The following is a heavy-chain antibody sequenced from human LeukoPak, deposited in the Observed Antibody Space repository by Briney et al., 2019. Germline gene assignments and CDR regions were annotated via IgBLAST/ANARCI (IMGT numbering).Heavy chain of an antibody. J-gene: IGHJ4*02. CDR1: GGSISSGGYY. CDR2: IYYSGST. CDR3: ARVARNYYGSGSDTFDY. V-gene: IGHV4-31*03. D-gene: IGHD3-10*01. Sequence: SQTLSLTCTVSGGSISSGGYYWSWIRQHPGKGLEWIGYIYYSGSTYYNPSLKSRVTISVDTSKNQFSLKLSSVTAADTAVYYCARVARNYYGSGSDTFDYWGQGTLVTVSS.